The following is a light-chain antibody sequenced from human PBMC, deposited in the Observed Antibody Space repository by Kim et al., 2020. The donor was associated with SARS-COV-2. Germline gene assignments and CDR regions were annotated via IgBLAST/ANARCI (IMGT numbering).Light chain of an antibody. J-gene: IGLJ2*01. CDR3: QTWGTGIQV. CDR1: SGHSSYA. V-gene: IGLV4-69*01. CDR2: LNSDGSH. Sequence: QLVLTQSPSAYASLGASVKLTCTLSSGHSSYAIAWHQQQPEKGPRYLMKLNSDGSHSKGDGIPDRFSGSSSGAERYLTISSLQSEDEADYYCQTWGTGIQVFGGGTKVTVL.